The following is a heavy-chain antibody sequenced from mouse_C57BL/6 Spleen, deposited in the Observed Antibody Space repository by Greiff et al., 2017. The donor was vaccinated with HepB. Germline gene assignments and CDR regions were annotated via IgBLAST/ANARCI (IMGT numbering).Heavy chain of an antibody. D-gene: IGHD2-3*01. CDR1: GYTFTSYD. Sequence: QVHVKQSGPELVKPGASVKLSCKASGYTFTSYDINWVKQRPGQGLEWIGWIYPRDGSTKYNEKFKGKATLTVDTSSSTAYMELHSLTSEDSAVYFCARGMGGYWGQGTTLTVSS. V-gene: IGHV1-85*01. J-gene: IGHJ2*01. CDR2: IYPRDGST. CDR3: ARGMGGY.